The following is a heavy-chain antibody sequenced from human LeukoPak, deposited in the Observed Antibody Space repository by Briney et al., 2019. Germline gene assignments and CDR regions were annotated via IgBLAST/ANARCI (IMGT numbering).Heavy chain of an antibody. D-gene: IGHD2-21*01. Sequence: SETLSLTCTVSGASISSGSNSWGWIRQPAGKGLEWIGRINTSGTTNYNPSLKSRVTMSIDTSKNQFSLKLSSVTAADTAVYYCARGRKGVMWWPGLIDAFDIWGQGTMVTVSS. V-gene: IGHV4-61*02. J-gene: IGHJ3*02. CDR3: ARGRKGVMWWPGLIDAFDI. CDR1: GASISSGSNS. CDR2: INTSGTT.